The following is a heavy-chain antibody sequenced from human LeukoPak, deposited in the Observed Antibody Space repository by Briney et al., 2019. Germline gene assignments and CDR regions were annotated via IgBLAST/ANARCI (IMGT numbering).Heavy chain of an antibody. CDR3: AKDGVERFGEFWSGYFDY. CDR1: GFFVSNNY. J-gene: IGHJ4*02. Sequence: AGGSLRLSCAASGFFVSNNYMSWVRQAPGKGLEWVSAISGSGGSTYYADSVKGRFTISRDNSKNTLYLQMNSLRAEDTAVYYCAKDGVERFGEFWSGYFDYWGQGTLVTVSS. V-gene: IGHV3-23*01. D-gene: IGHD3-10*01. CDR2: ISGSGGST.